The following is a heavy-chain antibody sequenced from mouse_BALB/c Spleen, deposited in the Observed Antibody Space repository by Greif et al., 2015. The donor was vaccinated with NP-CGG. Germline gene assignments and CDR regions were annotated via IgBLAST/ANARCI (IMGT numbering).Heavy chain of an antibody. V-gene: IGHV1-69*01. CDR2: IDTSDSYT. CDR1: GYTFTDYW. D-gene: IGHD3-2*01. CDR3: ARRQGSFDY. Sequence: VQLQQSGAELVMPGASVKMSCKASGYTFTDYWMHWVKQRPGQGLEWIGAIDTSDSYTSYNQKFKGKATLTVDESSSTAYMQLSSLTSEDSAVYYCARRQGSFDYWGQGTTLTVSS. J-gene: IGHJ2*01.